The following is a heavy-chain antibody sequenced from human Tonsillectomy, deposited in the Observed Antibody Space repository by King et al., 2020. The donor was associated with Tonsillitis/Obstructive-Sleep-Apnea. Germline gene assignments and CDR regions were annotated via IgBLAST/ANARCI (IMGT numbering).Heavy chain of an antibody. CDR3: ASLWIQVDS. CDR2: ISRSGSTI. CDR1: GFTFSSYS. Sequence: QLVQSGGGLVQPGGSLRLSCAASGFTFSSYSMNWVRQAPGKGLGWVSYISRSGSTIYYADSVKGRFTISRDNAKNSLYLQMNSLRDEDTAVYYCASLWIQVDSWGQGTLVTVSS. D-gene: IGHD5-18*01. V-gene: IGHV3-48*02. J-gene: IGHJ4*02.